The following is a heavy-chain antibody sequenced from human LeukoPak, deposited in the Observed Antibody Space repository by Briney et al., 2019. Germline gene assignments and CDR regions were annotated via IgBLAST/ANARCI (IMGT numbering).Heavy chain of an antibody. CDR3: ARVLYYYDSSGYWSPDY. J-gene: IGHJ4*02. D-gene: IGHD3-22*01. Sequence: SVKVSCKASGGTFSSYAISWVRQAPGQGLEWMGRIIPILGIATYAQRFQGRVTMTTDTSTSTAYMELRSLRSDDTAVYYCARVLYYYDSSGYWSPDYWGQGTLVTVSS. CDR1: GGTFSSYA. CDR2: IIPILGIA. V-gene: IGHV1-69*04.